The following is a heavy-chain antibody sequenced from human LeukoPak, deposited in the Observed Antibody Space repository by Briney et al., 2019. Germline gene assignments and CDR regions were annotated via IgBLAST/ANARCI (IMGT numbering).Heavy chain of an antibody. D-gene: IGHD6-19*01. CDR2: ISASGGST. CDR3: AKDIAVTGNFDY. V-gene: IGHV3-23*01. Sequence: PGGSLRLSCAASGFTFSSYAMSWVRQARGKGLEWVSSISASGGSTYYADSVKGRFTISRDNSKNTLYLQMNSLRAEDTSVYYCAKDIAVTGNFDYWGQGTLVTVSS. J-gene: IGHJ4*02. CDR1: GFTFSSYA.